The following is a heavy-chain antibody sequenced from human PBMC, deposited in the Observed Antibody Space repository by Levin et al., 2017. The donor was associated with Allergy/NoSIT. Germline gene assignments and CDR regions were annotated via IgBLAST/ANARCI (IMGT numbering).Heavy chain of an antibody. V-gene: IGHV3-23*01. CDR1: GFTFSYLA. J-gene: IGHJ4*02. D-gene: IGHD2-15*01. CDR3: AKDTSGGSCNSILPCNDFDY. Sequence: PGGSLRLSCAASGFTFSYLAMSWVRQAPGKGLEWVSTISTSGASTYYADSVKGRFTISRDNSKNTLYLQMDSLRADDTAVYYCAKDTSGGSCNSILPCNDFDYWGQGTLVTVSS. CDR2: ISTSGAST.